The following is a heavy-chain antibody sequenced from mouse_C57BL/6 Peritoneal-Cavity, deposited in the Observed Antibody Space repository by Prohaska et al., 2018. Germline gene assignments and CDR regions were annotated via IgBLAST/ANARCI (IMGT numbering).Heavy chain of an antibody. V-gene: IGHV5-17*01. J-gene: IGHJ2*01. Sequence: EVQLVESGGGLVKPGGSLKLSCAASGFTFSDYGMHWVRQAPEKGLEWVAYISSGSSTIYYADTVKGRFTISRGNAKNTLFLQMTSLRSEDTAMYYCARIGYYGSTFDYWGQGTTLTVSS. D-gene: IGHD1-1*01. CDR1: GFTFSDYG. CDR3: ARIGYYGSTFDY. CDR2: ISSGSSTI.